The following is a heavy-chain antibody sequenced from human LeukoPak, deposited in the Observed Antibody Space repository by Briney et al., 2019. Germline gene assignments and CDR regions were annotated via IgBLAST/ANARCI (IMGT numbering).Heavy chain of an antibody. D-gene: IGHD4-11*01. Sequence: GGSLRLSCAASGFTFSSYSMNWVRQTPGKGLEWVSYITSSGSAISYADSVKGRFSISRDNAKNSLFLQVNSLRDGDTAVYYCVRDLQWAFDCWGQGTLVSVSS. CDR1: GFTFSSYS. V-gene: IGHV3-48*02. CDR2: ITSSGSAI. CDR3: VRDLQWAFDC. J-gene: IGHJ4*02.